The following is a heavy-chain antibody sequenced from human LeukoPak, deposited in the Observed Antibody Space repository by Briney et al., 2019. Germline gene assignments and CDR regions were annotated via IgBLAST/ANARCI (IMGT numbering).Heavy chain of an antibody. V-gene: IGHV1-69*05. J-gene: IGHJ4*02. CDR1: GGTFSSYA. CDR3: ARGRGIRLGELPTIDY. D-gene: IGHD3-16*01. CDR2: IIPMFGTA. Sequence: SVKVSCKASGGTFSSYAISWVRQAPGQGLEWMGRIIPMFGTANYAQKFQGRVTITTAASTSTASLEMCSLRAGDPAVYDCARGRGIRLGELPTIDYWGQGTLVSVSS.